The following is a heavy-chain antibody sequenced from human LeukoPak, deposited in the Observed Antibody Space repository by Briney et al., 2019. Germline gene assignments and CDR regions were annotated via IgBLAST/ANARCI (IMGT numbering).Heavy chain of an antibody. V-gene: IGHV3-23*01. CDR1: GFTLSTYA. J-gene: IGHJ4*02. Sequence: GGSLRLSCAASGFTLSTYAMSWVRQTPGKGLEWVAATSSSDAGTYHADSVRGRFTISRDNSKNSLYLQMNSLRAEDTALYYCARDNIASGELLSTAFYWGQGTLVTVSS. D-gene: IGHD3-10*01. CDR3: ARDNIASGELLSTAFY. CDR2: TSSSDAGT.